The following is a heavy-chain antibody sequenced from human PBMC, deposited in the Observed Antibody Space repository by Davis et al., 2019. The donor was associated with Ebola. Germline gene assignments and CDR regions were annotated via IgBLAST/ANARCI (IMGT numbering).Heavy chain of an antibody. V-gene: IGHV3-30-3*01. Sequence: GESLKISCAASGFTFSSYAMHWVRQAPGKGLEWVAVISYDGSNEYYADSVKGRFTISRDNSKYTLFLQMNSLRAEDTAVYYCARDREGCAGGECYRAAGPIPYGNYGMDVWGEGTTVTVSS. CDR3: ARDREGCAGGECYRAAGPIPYGNYGMDV. J-gene: IGHJ6*04. CDR1: GFTFSSYA. D-gene: IGHD2-21*01. CDR2: ISYDGSNE.